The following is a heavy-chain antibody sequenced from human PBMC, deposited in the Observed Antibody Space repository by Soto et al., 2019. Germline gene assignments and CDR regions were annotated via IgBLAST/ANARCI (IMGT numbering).Heavy chain of an antibody. CDR3: ARKILGSTSRPNYWYFDL. CDR1: GFTFINYA. Sequence: EVQLLESGGGLVQPGGSLRLSCAGSGFTFINYAMNWVRQAPGKGLEWVSSISGGGDATFFVDSVRGRFTISRDNSKNTVTLQMNSLGLDDTAGYYCARKILGSTSRPNYWYFDLWGRGTRVTVSS. V-gene: IGHV3-23*01. J-gene: IGHJ2*01. CDR2: ISGGGDAT. D-gene: IGHD2-2*01.